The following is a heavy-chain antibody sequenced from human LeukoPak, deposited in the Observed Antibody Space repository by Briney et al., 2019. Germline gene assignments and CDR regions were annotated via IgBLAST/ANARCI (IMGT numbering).Heavy chain of an antibody. J-gene: IGHJ2*01. CDR1: GGSISSGSYY. CDR3: ARGFTGGALGYFDL. Sequence: NSSQTLSLTCTVSGGSISSGSYYWSWIRQPAGKGLEWIGRIYTSGSTNYNPSLKSRVTISVDTSKNQFSLKLSSVTAADTAVYYCARGFTGGALGYFDLWGRGTLVTVSS. V-gene: IGHV4-61*02. CDR2: IYTSGST. D-gene: IGHD1-26*01.